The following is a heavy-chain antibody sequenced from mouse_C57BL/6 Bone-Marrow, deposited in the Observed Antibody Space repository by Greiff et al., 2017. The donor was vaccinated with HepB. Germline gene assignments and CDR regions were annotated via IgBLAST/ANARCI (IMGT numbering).Heavy chain of an antibody. J-gene: IGHJ3*01. CDR2: ISYDGSN. V-gene: IGHV3-6*01. CDR3: ARDGDVRFAY. D-gene: IGHD3-3*01. CDR1: GYSITSGYY. Sequence: VQLKESGPGLVKPSQSLSLTCSVTGYSITSGYYWNWIRQFPGNKLEWMGYISYDGSNNYNPSLKNRISITRDTSKNQFFLKLNSVTTEDTATYYCARDGDVRFAYWGQGTLVTVAA.